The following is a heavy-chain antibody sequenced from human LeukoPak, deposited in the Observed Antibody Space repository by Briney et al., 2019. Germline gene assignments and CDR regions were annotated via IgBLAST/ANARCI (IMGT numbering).Heavy chain of an antibody. V-gene: IGHV1-18*01. CDR1: NYTFIRYG. CDR2: ISPYNGNT. CDR3: AREESIGRYQFLHDS. Sequence: ASVKVSCKASNYTFIRYGITWVRQAPGQGLEWLAWISPYNGNTKYAQKFQGRVTMTTDTSTSTAYMELRSLTSGDTAVYYCAREESIGRYQFLHDSWGQGTLVTVSS. D-gene: IGHD1-26*01. J-gene: IGHJ4*02.